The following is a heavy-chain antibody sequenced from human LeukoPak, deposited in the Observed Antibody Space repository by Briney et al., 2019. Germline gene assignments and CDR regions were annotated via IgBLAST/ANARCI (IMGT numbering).Heavy chain of an antibody. J-gene: IGHJ4*02. CDR3: AAVPWYYDSMYYFDY. D-gene: IGHD3-22*01. CDR1: GFTFTSSA. CDR2: IVVGSGNT. Sequence: EASVKVSCKASGFTFTSSAVQWVRQARGQRLEWIGWIVVGSGNTNYAQKFQERVTITRDMSTSTAYMELSSLRSEDTAVYYCAAVPWYYDSMYYFDYWGQGTLVTVSS. V-gene: IGHV1-58*01.